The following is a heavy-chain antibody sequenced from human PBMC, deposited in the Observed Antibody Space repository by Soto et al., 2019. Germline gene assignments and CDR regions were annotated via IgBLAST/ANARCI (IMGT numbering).Heavy chain of an antibody. CDR3: ARDLVDYDILTGPFDY. J-gene: IGHJ4*02. V-gene: IGHV3-30*07. Sequence: KGRFTISRDNSKNTLYLQMNSLRAEDTAVYYCARDLVDYDILTGPFDYWGQGTLVTVSS. D-gene: IGHD3-9*01.